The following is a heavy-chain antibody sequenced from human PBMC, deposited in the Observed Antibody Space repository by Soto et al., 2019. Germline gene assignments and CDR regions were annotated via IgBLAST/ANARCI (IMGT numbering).Heavy chain of an antibody. V-gene: IGHV3-48*03. Sequence: HPEGSLRLSCAASGFTFSSYEMNWVRQAPGKGLEWVSYISSSGSTIYYADSVKGRFTISRDNAKNSLYLQMNSLRAEDTAVYYCARVTAAGYYFDYWGQGTLVTVSS. CDR1: GFTFSSYE. J-gene: IGHJ4*02. D-gene: IGHD6-13*01. CDR3: ARVTAAGYYFDY. CDR2: ISSSGSTI.